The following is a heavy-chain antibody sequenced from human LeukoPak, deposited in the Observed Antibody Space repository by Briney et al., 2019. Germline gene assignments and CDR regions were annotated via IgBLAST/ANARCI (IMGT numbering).Heavy chain of an antibody. CDR2: IKQDGSEK. CDR3: ARSPSGYDSFDY. V-gene: IGHV3-7*01. Sequence: SGGSLRLSCAASGFNFSSYWMSWVRQAPGKGLEWVANIKQDGSEKYYVDSVKGRFTISRDNAKNSLYLQMNSLRAEDTAVYCCARSPSGYDSFDYWGQGTLVTVSS. D-gene: IGHD5-12*01. J-gene: IGHJ4*02. CDR1: GFNFSSYW.